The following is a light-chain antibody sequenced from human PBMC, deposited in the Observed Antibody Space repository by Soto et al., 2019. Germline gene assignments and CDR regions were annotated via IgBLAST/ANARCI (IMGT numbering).Light chain of an antibody. CDR1: AGTVTSGHH. Sequence: QAVVTQEASLTVSPGGTASLTCGSSAGTVTSGHHPHWFQQKPGQAPRTLIYDTSNKHSWTPARFSGSLLGGKAALTLSGAQPEDEGEYYCLLSYSGAGAFGGGTKLTVL. CDR3: LLSYSGAGA. CDR2: DTS. J-gene: IGLJ3*02. V-gene: IGLV7-46*01.